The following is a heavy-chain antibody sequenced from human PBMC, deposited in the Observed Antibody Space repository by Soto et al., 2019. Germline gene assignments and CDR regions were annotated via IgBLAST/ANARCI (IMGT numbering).Heavy chain of an antibody. V-gene: IGHV3-21*01. CDR1: GVKFINLT. Sequence: VGVQRHSCSAAGVKFINLTGNWGRQTPGKGLQWVSSINGRGNYIYYAESVKGRFTISRHNAKNSLYLQMNSLRAEDTAVYYCARDRLERQQLVYHGMDVWGQGPTVTVSS. CDR2: INGRGNYI. D-gene: IGHD6-13*01. J-gene: IGHJ6*02. CDR3: ARDRLERQQLVYHGMDV.